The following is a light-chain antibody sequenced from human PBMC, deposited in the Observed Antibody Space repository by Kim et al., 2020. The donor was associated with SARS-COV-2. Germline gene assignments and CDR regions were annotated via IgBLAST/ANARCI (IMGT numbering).Light chain of an antibody. V-gene: IGKV1-12*01. J-gene: IGKJ1*01. CDR2: AAS. CDR1: QGSSDY. Sequence: ASVGERGTSPVRASQGSSDYLAGYQQKPGKAPSRLIFAASSLQSGVPSRFSGSGSETEFTLTISSLKPKDPATYYWQQAISYPTFGQGTKVEIK. CDR3: QQAISYPT.